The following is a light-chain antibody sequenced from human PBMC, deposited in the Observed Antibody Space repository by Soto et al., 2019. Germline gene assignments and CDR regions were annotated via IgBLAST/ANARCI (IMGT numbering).Light chain of an antibody. CDR2: EVT. CDR3: SSYAASNNFYFV. CDR1: SSDVGGYNY. V-gene: IGLV2-8*01. Sequence: QSALTQPPSASGSPGQSVTISCTGTSSDVGGYNYVSWYQQYPGRAPKLMIYEVTKRPSGVPDRFSCSKSGNTASLTVSGLQAEDEADDYCSSYAASNNFYFVFGGGTKVTVL. J-gene: IGLJ3*02.